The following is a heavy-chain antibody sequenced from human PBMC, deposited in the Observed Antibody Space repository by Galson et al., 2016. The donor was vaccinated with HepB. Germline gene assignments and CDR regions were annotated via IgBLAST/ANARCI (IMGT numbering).Heavy chain of an antibody. J-gene: IGHJ1*01. Sequence: SLRLSCAASGFSFSNYGMSWVRQAPGRGLEWVSGITRSGDAHHYADFVKGRFTISRDNSKNTLYLYTNNLTAGETAIYYCGKHGGFDHWGQGALFTVSS. V-gene: IGHV3-23*01. CDR1: GFSFSNYG. CDR3: GKHGGFDH. D-gene: IGHD3-16*01. CDR2: ITRSGDAH.